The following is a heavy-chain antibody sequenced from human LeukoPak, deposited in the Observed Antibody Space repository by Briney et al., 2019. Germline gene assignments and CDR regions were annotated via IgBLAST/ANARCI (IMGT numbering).Heavy chain of an antibody. Sequence: GGSLRLSCAASGLTFSSYWMSWVRQAPGKGLEWVANIKQDGSEKYYVDSVKGRFTISRDNAKNSLYLQMNSLRAEDTAVYYCARGHVDTAIRGYYYYYMDVWGKGTTVTVSS. J-gene: IGHJ6*03. CDR3: ARGHVDTAIRGYYYYYMDV. V-gene: IGHV3-7*01. D-gene: IGHD5-18*01. CDR2: IKQDGSEK. CDR1: GLTFSSYW.